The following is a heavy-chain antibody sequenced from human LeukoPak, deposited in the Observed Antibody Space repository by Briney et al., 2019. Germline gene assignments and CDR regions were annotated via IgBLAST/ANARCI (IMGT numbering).Heavy chain of an antibody. Sequence: SETLSLTYTGSGGSISNYYWSWIRQPPGKGLEWIGYIYYSGSTNYSPSLKSRVTISVDTSKNQVSLKLSSVTASDTAVYYCARQRSSGYYYFDYWGQGTLVTVSS. CDR3: ARQRSSGYYYFDY. V-gene: IGHV4-59*08. J-gene: IGHJ4*02. CDR2: IYYSGST. CDR1: GGSISNYY. D-gene: IGHD3-22*01.